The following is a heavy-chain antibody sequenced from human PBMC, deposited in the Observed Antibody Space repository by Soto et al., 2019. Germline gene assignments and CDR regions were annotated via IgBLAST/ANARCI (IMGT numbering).Heavy chain of an antibody. D-gene: IGHD6-19*01. CDR2: ITSDTNTI. Sequence: EVQLVESGGGLVQPGGSLRLSCAASGFRFSIYSMNWVRQAPGKGLEWSAYITSDTNTIKYADSVKGRFTISRDNDKNSVYLQMNSLRDEDTAVHYCARSVEGHFDYWGQGTVVTVSA. J-gene: IGHJ4*02. V-gene: IGHV3-48*02. CDR1: GFRFSIYS. CDR3: ARSVEGHFDY.